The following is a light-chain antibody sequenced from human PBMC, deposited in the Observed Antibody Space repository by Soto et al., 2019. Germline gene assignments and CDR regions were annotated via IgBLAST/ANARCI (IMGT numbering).Light chain of an antibody. Sequence: QSALTQPPSASGSPGQSVTISCTGTSSDLGGYDYVSWYQHHPGKAPKLIIYEVSERPSGVPDRFSGSKSGNTASLTVSGLQAEDEADDYCSSYGGNNNYVFGTGTKVTVL. J-gene: IGLJ1*01. V-gene: IGLV2-8*01. CDR2: EVS. CDR3: SSYGGNNNYV. CDR1: SSDLGGYDY.